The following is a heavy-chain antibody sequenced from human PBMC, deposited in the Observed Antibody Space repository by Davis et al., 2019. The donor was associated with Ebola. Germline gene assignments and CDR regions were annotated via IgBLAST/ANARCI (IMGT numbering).Heavy chain of an antibody. V-gene: IGHV3-21*04. Sequence: GESLKISCAASGFTFSSYSMNWVRQAPGKGLEWVSSISSSSSYIYYADSVKGRFTISRDNAKNSLYLQMNSLRAEDTAVYYCARKSGRDAFDIWGQGTMVTVSS. CDR2: ISSSSSYI. CDR3: ARKSGRDAFDI. CDR1: GFTFSSYS. D-gene: IGHD1-26*01. J-gene: IGHJ3*02.